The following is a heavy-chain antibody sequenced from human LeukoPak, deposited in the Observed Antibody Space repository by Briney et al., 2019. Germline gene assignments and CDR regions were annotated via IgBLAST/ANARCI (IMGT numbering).Heavy chain of an antibody. CDR3: VKAVVYDYGSWFDS. D-gene: IGHD5/OR15-5a*01. V-gene: IGHV3-23*01. CDR2: ISGSGGRT. CDR1: GFTFPNFA. Sequence: GGSLRLSCAASGFTFPNFAVSWVSQAPGKGLEWVSGISGSGGRTYYVDSVKGRFTISKDSSKNTLILQMNSLRPEDTAVYYCVKAVVYDYGSWFDSWGQGTLVTVSS. J-gene: IGHJ5*01.